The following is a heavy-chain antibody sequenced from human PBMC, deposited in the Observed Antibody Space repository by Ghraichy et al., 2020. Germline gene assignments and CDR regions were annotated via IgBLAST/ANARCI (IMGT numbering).Heavy chain of an antibody. V-gene: IGHV1-18*01. CDR3: ARDFAPGSSGWYNWFDP. D-gene: IGHD6-19*01. CDR1: GYTFTSYG. Sequence: ASVKVSCKASGYTFTSYGISWVRQAPGQGLEWMGWISAYNGDTNYAQKLQGRVTMTTDTSTSTAYMELRSLRSDDTAVYYCARDFAPGSSGWYNWFDPWGQGTLVTVSS. CDR2: ISAYNGDT. J-gene: IGHJ5*02.